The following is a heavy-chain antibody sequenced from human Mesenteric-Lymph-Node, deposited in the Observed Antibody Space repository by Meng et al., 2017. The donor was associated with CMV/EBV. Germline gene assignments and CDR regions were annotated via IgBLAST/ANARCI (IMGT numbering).Heavy chain of an antibody. D-gene: IGHD5-12*01. V-gene: IGHV3-33*01. CDR3: VRFGGYDWGYYFDY. CDR2: TWSDGANK. J-gene: IGHJ4*02. Sequence: GESLKISCVASGFTMSTYGMHWVRQPPGKGLEWVAVTWSDGANKYYGDSVQGRFIVSRDNFKNTLSLQMNSLAVEDTAVYYCVRFGGYDWGYYFDYWGQGALVTVSS. CDR1: GFTMSTYG.